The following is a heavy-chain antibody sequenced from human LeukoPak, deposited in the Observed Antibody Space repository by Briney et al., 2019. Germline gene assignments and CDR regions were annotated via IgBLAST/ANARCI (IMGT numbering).Heavy chain of an antibody. CDR3: ARALNIRFLEWSHHDAFDI. J-gene: IGHJ3*02. CDR2: IYTSGST. D-gene: IGHD3-3*01. CDR1: GGSISSYY. V-gene: IGHV4-4*07. Sequence: SETLSLTCTVSGGSISSYYWSWFRQPAGKGLEWIGRIYTSGSTNYNPSLKSRVTMSVDTSKNQFSLKLSSVTAADTAVYYCARALNIRFLEWSHHDAFDIWGQGTMVTVSS.